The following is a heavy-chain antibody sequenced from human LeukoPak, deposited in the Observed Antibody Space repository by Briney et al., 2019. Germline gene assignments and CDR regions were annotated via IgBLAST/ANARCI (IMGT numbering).Heavy chain of an antibody. D-gene: IGHD1-26*01. CDR2: ISTSGSTI. Sequence: GGSLRLSCAASGFTFSNAWMNWVRQAPGKGLEWVSYISTSGSTIYYADSVKGRFTISRDNAKNSLYLQMNSLRAEDTAVYYCARDPLGGTEFDYWGQGTLVTVSS. CDR1: GFTFSNAW. CDR3: ARDPLGGTEFDY. J-gene: IGHJ4*02. V-gene: IGHV3-48*04.